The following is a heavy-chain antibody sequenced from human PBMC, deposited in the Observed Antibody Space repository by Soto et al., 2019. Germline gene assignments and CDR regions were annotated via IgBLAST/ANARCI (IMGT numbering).Heavy chain of an antibody. J-gene: IGHJ6*02. CDR2: IDPSDSYT. CDR3: ARTSAAGKYYYGMDV. D-gene: IGHD6-13*01. V-gene: IGHV5-10-1*01. CDR1: GYSFTSYW. Sequence: PGESLKISCKGSGYSFTSYWIGWVRQMPGKGLEWMGRIDPSDSYTNYSPSFQGHVTISADKSISTAYLKWSSLKASDTAMYYCARTSAAGKYYYGMDVWGQGTTVTVSS.